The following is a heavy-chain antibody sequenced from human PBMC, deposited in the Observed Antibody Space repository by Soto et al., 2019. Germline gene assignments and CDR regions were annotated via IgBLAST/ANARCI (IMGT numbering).Heavy chain of an antibody. CDR1: GGSISSGGYY. CDR3: ARATRGENFDS. V-gene: IGHV4-31*03. D-gene: IGHD1-1*01. Sequence: NPSETLSLTCTVSGGSISSGGYYWSWIRQHPGKGLEWIGYIYYSGSTYYNPSLKSRFTISLDTSKNQFSLKLSSVTAADTAVYYCARATRGENFDSWGQGTLVTVSS. J-gene: IGHJ4*02. CDR2: IYYSGST.